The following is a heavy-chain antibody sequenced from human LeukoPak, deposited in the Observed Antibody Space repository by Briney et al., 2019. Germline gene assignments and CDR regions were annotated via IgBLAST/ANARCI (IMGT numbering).Heavy chain of an antibody. J-gene: IGHJ6*03. CDR1: GGTFSSYA. CDR2: IIPIFGTA. CDR3: ARAPYYYGSGIYYYYTDV. V-gene: IGHV1-69*05. D-gene: IGHD3-10*01. Sequence: ASVKVSCKASGGTFSSYAISWVRQPPGQGLEWMGGIIPIFGTANYAQKFQGRVTITTDESTSTAYMELSSLRSEDTAVYYCARAPYYYGSGIYYYYTDVWGKGTTVTVSS.